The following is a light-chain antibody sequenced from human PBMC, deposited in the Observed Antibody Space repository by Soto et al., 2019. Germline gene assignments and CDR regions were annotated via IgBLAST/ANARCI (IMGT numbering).Light chain of an antibody. CDR3: QQYAGSPPWT. Sequence: EIVLTQSPGTLSLSPGERATLSCRASQSVSSSQLAWYQQKPGQAPRLLIFGASSRAAGIPDRFSGSGSGTDFTLNISRLEPEDFAVYYWQQYAGSPPWTFGQGTKVEIK. J-gene: IGKJ1*01. CDR1: QSVSSSQ. V-gene: IGKV3-20*01. CDR2: GAS.